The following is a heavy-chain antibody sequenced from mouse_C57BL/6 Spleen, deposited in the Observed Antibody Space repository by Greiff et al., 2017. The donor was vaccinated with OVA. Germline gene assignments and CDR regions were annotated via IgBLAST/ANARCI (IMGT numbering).Heavy chain of an antibody. Sequence: QVQLQQPGAELVMPGASVKLSCKASGYTFTSYWMHWVKQRPGQGLEWIGEIDPSDGYTNYNQKFKGKATLTVDTSSSTAYMQLSSLTSEDSAVYYCAIGYDYDGLWYFDVWGTGTTVTVSS. CDR1: GYTFTSYW. CDR3: AIGYDYDGLWYFDV. J-gene: IGHJ1*03. CDR2: IDPSDGYT. V-gene: IGHV1-69*01. D-gene: IGHD2-4*01.